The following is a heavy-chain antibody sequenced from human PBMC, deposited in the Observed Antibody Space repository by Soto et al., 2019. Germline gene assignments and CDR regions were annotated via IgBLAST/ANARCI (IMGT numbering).Heavy chain of an antibody. CDR1: GGSISNDY. Sequence: QVQLQESGPGLVKPSETLSLTCTVSGGSISNDYWSWIRQPPGKGLEWIGYIHYSGNTKYNPSLTSRVTISSDTSKDQFSLTLTSMTAAATAVYYCARGHYDFWSGYFATIDYWGQGTLVTVSS. CDR3: ARGHYDFWSGYFATIDY. CDR2: IHYSGNT. D-gene: IGHD3-3*01. V-gene: IGHV4-59*08. J-gene: IGHJ4*02.